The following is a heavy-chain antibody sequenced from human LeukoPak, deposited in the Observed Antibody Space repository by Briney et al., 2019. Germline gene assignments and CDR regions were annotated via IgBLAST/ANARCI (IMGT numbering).Heavy chain of an antibody. CDR2: SDSDGSP. J-gene: IGHJ4*02. Sequence: GGSLRLSCAASGFTFSSYAITWVREAPGKGLEWVSTSDSDGSPYYADSVKGRFTISRDNSKNTLCLQMNSLRAEDTAVYYCAKERGGTTPRFDNWGQGTLVTVSS. CDR1: GFTFSSYA. CDR3: AKERGGTTPRFDN. D-gene: IGHD1-7*01. V-gene: IGHV3-23*01.